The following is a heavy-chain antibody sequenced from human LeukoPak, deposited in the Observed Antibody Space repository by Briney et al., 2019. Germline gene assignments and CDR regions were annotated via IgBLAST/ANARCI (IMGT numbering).Heavy chain of an antibody. CDR1: GYSFSTYW. J-gene: IGHJ4*02. CDR3: ARRVNSGYYFDY. Sequence: PGESLKISCKGSGYSFSTYWIGWVRQMPGKGLELMGIIYPGDSDTTYSPSFQGQVTISVDKSISTAYLQWSTLKASDTAMYYCARRVNSGYYFDYWAQGTLVTVSP. CDR2: IYPGDSDT. D-gene: IGHD3-22*01. V-gene: IGHV5-51*01.